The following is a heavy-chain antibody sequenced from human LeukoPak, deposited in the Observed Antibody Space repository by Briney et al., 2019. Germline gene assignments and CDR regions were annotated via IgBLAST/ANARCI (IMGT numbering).Heavy chain of an antibody. CDR3: ARGIMVRQLVTDNREYYMDV. CDR1: GGSINSCY. D-gene: IGHD6-6*01. V-gene: IGHV4-59*01. J-gene: IGHJ6*03. CDR2: IHYTGST. Sequence: KASETLSLTCTVSGGSINSCYWSWIRQPPGRGLECIGYIHYTGSTNYNPSLKSRVTISVDTSKNQFSLKLSSVTAADTAVYYCARGIMVRQLVTDNREYYMDVWGKGTTVTVSS.